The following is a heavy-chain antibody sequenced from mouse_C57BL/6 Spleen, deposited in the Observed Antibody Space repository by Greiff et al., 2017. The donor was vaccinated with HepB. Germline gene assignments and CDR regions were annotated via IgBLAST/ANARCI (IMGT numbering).Heavy chain of an antibody. V-gene: IGHV5-6*01. Sequence: EVQLQESGGDLVKPGGSLELSCAASGFTFSSNGMSWVRQTPDKRLEWVATISSGGSYTYYPDSVKGRFTISRDNAKNTLYLQMSSLKSEDTAMYYCARHNGSSGYGGFDYWGRGTTLTVSS. CDR2: ISSGGSYT. CDR1: GFTFSSNG. D-gene: IGHD3-2*02. CDR3: ARHNGSSGYGGFDY. J-gene: IGHJ2*01.